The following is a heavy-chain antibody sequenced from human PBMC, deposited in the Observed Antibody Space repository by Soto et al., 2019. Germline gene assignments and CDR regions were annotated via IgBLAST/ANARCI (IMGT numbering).Heavy chain of an antibody. CDR3: ARDRASGSYSSFLFDY. D-gene: IGHD1-26*01. CDR2: ISYDGSNK. CDR1: GFTFSSYA. V-gene: IGHV3-30-3*01. J-gene: IGHJ4*02. Sequence: GGSLRLSCAASGFTFSSYAMHWVRQAPGKGLEWVAVISYDGSNKYYADSVKGRFTISRDNSKNTLYLQMNSLRAEDTAVYYCARDRASGSYSSFLFDYWGQGTLVTVSS.